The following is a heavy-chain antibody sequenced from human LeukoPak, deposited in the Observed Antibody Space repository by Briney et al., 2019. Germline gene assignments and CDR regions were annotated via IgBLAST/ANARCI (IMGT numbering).Heavy chain of an antibody. J-gene: IGHJ4*02. D-gene: IGHD2-2*01. V-gene: IGHV1-46*01. Sequence: ASVKVSCKASGYTFTSYYMHWVRQAPGQGLEWMGIINPSGGSRSHAQKFQGRVTMTRDTSTSTVYMELSSLRSEDTAVYYCARSIVVVPAAPYYFDYWGQGTLVTVSP. CDR1: GYTFTSYY. CDR3: ARSIVVVPAAPYYFDY. CDR2: INPSGGSR.